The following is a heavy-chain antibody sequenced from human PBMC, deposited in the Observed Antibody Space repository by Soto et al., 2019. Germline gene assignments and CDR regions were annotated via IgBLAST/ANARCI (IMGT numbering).Heavy chain of an antibody. CDR1: GGTFSSYA. Sequence: QVQLVQSGAEVKKPGSSVKVSCKASGGTFSSYAISWVRQAPGQGLEWMGGIIPIFGTANYVQKFQGRVTITADESTHTAYMEVSSLRSEDTAVYYCASHSSGYRRMFDYWGQGTLVTVSS. CDR2: IIPIFGTA. J-gene: IGHJ4*02. D-gene: IGHD3-22*01. CDR3: ASHSSGYRRMFDY. V-gene: IGHV1-69*01.